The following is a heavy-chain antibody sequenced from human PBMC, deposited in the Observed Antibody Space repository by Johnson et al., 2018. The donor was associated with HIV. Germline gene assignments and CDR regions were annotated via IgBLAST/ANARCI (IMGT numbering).Heavy chain of an antibody. V-gene: IGHV3-13*01. CDR1: GFTFSNYD. J-gene: IGHJ3*02. Sequence: EVQLVESGGDWVQRGGSLRLSCAASGFTFSNYDIHWVRQATGKGLEWVSTIGTAGDTYYVGSVKGRFTISIENAKNSLFLQMNSLRAEDTAVYYCARPRVSSGRHGAFDIWGQGTMVTVSS. D-gene: IGHD3-22*01. CDR2: IGTAGDT. CDR3: ARPRVSSGRHGAFDI.